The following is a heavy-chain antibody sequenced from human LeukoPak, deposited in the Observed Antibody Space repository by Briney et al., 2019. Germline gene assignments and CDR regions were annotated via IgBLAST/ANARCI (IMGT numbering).Heavy chain of an antibody. CDR2: ISAYNGNT. CDR1: GYTVTSYG. V-gene: IGHV1-18*01. J-gene: IGHJ6*03. D-gene: IGHD2-2*01. CDR3: ARGPIIDIVVIPAAADYYHKAV. Sequence: ASVKVSCKASGYTVTSYGIIWVRRAPGHGLGWMGWISAYNGNTRYAQKLQGRVTMTTDSSTSTAYMELRSLRSDDTAVYYCARGPIIDIVVIPAAADYYHKAVWGKGTTVTVSS.